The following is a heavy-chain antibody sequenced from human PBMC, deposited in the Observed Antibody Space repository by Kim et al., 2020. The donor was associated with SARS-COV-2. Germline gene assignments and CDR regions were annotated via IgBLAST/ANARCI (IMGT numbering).Heavy chain of an antibody. D-gene: IGHD5-18*01. Sequence: SETLSLTCTVSGGSISSYYWSWIRQPPGKGLEWIGYIYYSGSTNYNPSLKSRVTISVDTSKNQFSLKLSSVTAADTAVYYCARGGTSQLWLHYFDYWGQGTLVTVSS. J-gene: IGHJ4*02. CDR3: ARGGTSQLWLHYFDY. V-gene: IGHV4-59*01. CDR1: GGSISSYY. CDR2: IYYSGST.